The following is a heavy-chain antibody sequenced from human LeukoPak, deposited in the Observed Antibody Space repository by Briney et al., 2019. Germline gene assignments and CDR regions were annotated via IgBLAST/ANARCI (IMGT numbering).Heavy chain of an antibody. Sequence: PSETLSLTCAVSGGSISSGGYSWSWIRQPPGKGLEWIGYIYHSGSTYYSPSLKSRVTISVDTSKNQFSLKLSSVTAADTAVYYCARHGWTTVLKRLGGMDVWGQGTTVTVSS. CDR2: IYHSGST. CDR3: ARHGWTTVLKRLGGMDV. V-gene: IGHV4-30-2*01. CDR1: GGSISSGGYS. D-gene: IGHD4-11*01. J-gene: IGHJ6*02.